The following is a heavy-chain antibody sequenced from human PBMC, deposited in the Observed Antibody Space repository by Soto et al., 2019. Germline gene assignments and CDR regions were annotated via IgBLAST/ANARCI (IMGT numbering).Heavy chain of an antibody. D-gene: IGHD4-4*01. Sequence: QVQLVESGGGVVQPGRSLRLSCAASGFTFSSYAMHWVRQAPGKGLEWVAVISYDGSNKYYADSVKGRFTISRDNAKNTRYLQMNSLRAEDTAVYYCARGEPDYSNSGYYYFGMDVWGQGTTVTVSS. J-gene: IGHJ6*02. CDR3: ARGEPDYSNSGYYYFGMDV. CDR1: GFTFSSYA. CDR2: ISYDGSNK. V-gene: IGHV3-30-3*01.